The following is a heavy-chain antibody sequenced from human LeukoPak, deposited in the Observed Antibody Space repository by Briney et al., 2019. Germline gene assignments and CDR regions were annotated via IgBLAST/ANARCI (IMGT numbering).Heavy chain of an antibody. Sequence: TGGSLRLSCAASGFTFSSYALHWVRQAPGKGLEWATFMRSDGSNKYYVDSVKGRFTISRDNSKNTLYLQMNSLRAEDTAVYYCARGTPSSSGWLYYGMDVWGQGTTVTVSS. J-gene: IGHJ6*02. V-gene: IGHV3-30*02. CDR3: ARGTPSSSGWLYYGMDV. CDR2: MRSDGSNK. CDR1: GFTFSSYA. D-gene: IGHD6-19*01.